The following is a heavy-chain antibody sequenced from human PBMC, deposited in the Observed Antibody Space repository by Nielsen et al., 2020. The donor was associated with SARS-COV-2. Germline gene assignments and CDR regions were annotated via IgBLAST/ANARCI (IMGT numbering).Heavy chain of an antibody. CDR2: IFWTDDK. D-gene: IGHD7-27*01. Sequence: SGHTLVKPPQTLTLTCTFSGFSLSTTGVGVGWIRQPPGKALECLALIFWTDDKRYSPSLKSRLTITKDTSKNQVVLTMTNMDPVDTGTYYCARTLGNDAFDIWGQGSMVTVSS. V-gene: IGHV2-5*01. J-gene: IGHJ3*02. CDR3: ARTLGNDAFDI. CDR1: GFSLSTTGVG.